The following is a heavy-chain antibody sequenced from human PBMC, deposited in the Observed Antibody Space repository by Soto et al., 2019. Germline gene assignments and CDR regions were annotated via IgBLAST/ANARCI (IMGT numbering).Heavy chain of an antibody. CDR2: IYRDDDK. V-gene: IGHV2-5*02. J-gene: IGHJ5*02. CDR3: AHKRGYYDFWSGYAT. D-gene: IGHD3-3*01. Sequence: SCATLVNPPHTLTLTCTFSVFSLIASGFGLGLIGEPPGKALEWLALIYRDDDKRYSPSLKSRLTITKDTSKNQVVLTMTSMDPVDTATYYCAHKRGYYDFWSGYATWGQGTLVTVSS. CDR1: VFSLIASGFG.